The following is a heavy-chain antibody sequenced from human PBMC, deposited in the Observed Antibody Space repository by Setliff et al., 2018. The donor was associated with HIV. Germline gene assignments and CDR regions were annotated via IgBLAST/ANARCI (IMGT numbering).Heavy chain of an antibody. V-gene: IGHV4-61*02. J-gene: IGHJ5*02. CDR1: GASISSGNYF. CDR2: ISTGGHT. CDR3: AREGSHSHSWYNWFGP. D-gene: IGHD6-13*01. Sequence: PSETPSLTCTVSGASISSGNYFWTWIRQPAGQRLEWIGRISTGGHTDYNPSLKSRLSISADTSRNHFSLQLTSVAATDTAIYYCAREGSHSHSWYNWFGPWGPGTLVTVSS.